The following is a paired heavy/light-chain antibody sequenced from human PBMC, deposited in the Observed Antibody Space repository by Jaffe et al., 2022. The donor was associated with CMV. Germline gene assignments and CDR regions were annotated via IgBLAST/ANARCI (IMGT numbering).Light chain of an antibody. CDR2: YAS. V-gene: IGKV6-21*01. CDR1: QSIGSN. Sequence: EIVLTQSPDFQSVTPKEKVTITCRASQSIGSNLHWYQQKPDQSPKLLIKYASQSFSGVPSRFSGSGSGTYFTLTINSLETEDAATYYCHQSNSVPFTFGPGTKVDI. J-gene: IGKJ3*01. CDR3: HQSNSVPFT.
Heavy chain of an antibody. D-gene: IGHD1-1*01. CDR3: AKDVTSTPTTYYFDS. Sequence: EVQLVESGGVVVQPGGSLRLSCVASGFTFDDYTMHWVRQAPGKGLEWISLISWDAGTSFYADSVKGRFTISRDNNKNSLYLQMNSLKTDDSALYYCAKDVTSTPTTYYFDSWGQGTLVTVSS. V-gene: IGHV3-43*01. CDR1: GFTFDDYT. CDR2: ISWDAGTS. J-gene: IGHJ4*02.